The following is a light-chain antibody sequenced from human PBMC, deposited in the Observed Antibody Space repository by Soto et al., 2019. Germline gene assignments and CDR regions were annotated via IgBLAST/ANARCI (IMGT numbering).Light chain of an antibody. J-gene: IGLJ1*01. CDR2: AGS. Sequence: QSVLTQPASVSGSPGQSITISCSGTNNDIGNYDLVSWYQYHPDKAPKLIIYAGSKRPSGVSTRFSGSKSGNTASLTISGLQAEDEADYYCCSYAGSYTWVFGTGTKLTVL. V-gene: IGLV2-23*01. CDR3: CSYAGSYTWV. CDR1: NNDIGNYDL.